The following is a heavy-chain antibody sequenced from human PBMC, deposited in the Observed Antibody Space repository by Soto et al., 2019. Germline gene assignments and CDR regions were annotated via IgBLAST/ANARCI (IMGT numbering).Heavy chain of an antibody. Sequence: VQLLESGGGLEQPGGSLRLSCVGSGHTFHNYAMTWVRQAPGKGLEWVSGISGSGGSTYYTDSVRGRFTISRDDSQNPLYLQMNSLRAEDTAVYYCAKVSRGIGVVPAALNWGQGTLVPVSS. CDR2: ISGSGGST. J-gene: IGHJ4*02. D-gene: IGHD2-2*01. V-gene: IGHV3-23*01. CDR3: AKVSRGIGVVPAALN. CDR1: GHTFHNYA.